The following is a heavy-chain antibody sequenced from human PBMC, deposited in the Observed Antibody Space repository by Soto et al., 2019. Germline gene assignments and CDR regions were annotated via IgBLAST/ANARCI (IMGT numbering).Heavy chain of an antibody. Sequence: SVKVSCKASGGTFSSYAISWVRQAPGQGLEWMGGIIPIFGTANYAQKFQGRVTITADESTSTAYMELSSLRSEDTAVYYCASPRGDYYDSCGYLTGNWFDPWGQGALVTVSS. CDR3: ASPRGDYYDSCGYLTGNWFDP. CDR2: IIPIFGTA. J-gene: IGHJ5*02. D-gene: IGHD3-22*01. CDR1: GGTFSSYA. V-gene: IGHV1-69*13.